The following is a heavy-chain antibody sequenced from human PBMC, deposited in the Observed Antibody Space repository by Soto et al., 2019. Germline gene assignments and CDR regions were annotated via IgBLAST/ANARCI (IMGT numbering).Heavy chain of an antibody. CDR3: AKSPGGYYSFDI. V-gene: IGHV4-59*06. Sequence: PSETLSLTCTVSGGSISSYYWSWIRQHPGKGLEWIGYIYYSGSTNYNPSLKSRVLISLDTSKNQFSLNLRSVTAADTAVYYCAKSPGGYYSFDIWGQGTMVTVSS. CDR1: GGSISSYY. D-gene: IGHD3-3*01. CDR2: IYYSGST. J-gene: IGHJ3*02.